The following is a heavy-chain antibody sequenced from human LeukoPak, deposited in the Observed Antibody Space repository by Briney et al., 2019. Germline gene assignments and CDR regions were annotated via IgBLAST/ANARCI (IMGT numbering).Heavy chain of an antibody. J-gene: IGHJ5*02. D-gene: IGHD6-13*01. CDR3: ASSRTAASSNWFDP. V-gene: IGHV3-30*14. Sequence: GGSLRLSSAASGFTFRNYVIHWVRQAPGKGLEWVAVTSSDLNVKLYADSVKGRFTISRDNSKNTLYLQMNSLRTEDTAVYYCASSRTAASSNWFDPWDREPWSPSPQ. CDR2: TSSDLNVK. CDR1: GFTFRNYV.